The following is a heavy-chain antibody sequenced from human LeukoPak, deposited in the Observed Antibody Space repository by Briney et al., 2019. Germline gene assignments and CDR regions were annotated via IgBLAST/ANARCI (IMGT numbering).Heavy chain of an antibody. J-gene: IGHJ5*02. V-gene: IGHV4-31*03. CDR2: IYYSGST. Sequence: SQTLSLTCTVSGGSISSGGYYRSWIRQHPGKGLEWIGYIYYSGSTYYNPSLKSRVTISVDTSKNQFSLKLSFVTAADTAVYYCAKSPDNPSYYDFWSGYSGWFDPWGQGTLVTVSS. CDR3: AKSPDNPSYYDFWSGYSGWFDP. D-gene: IGHD3-3*01. CDR1: GGSISSGGYY.